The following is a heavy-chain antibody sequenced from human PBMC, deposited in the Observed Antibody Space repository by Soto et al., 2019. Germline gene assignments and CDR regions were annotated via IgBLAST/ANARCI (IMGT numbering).Heavy chain of an antibody. Sequence: GSLRLSCAASGFTFSSYAMSWVRQAPGKGLEWVSGISGSGDSTYYADSVKGRFTISRDNSKKTVYLQMSSLRGEDTAVYYCAKDGGRGYDAFDIWGQGTMVTVSS. CDR3: AKDGGRGYDAFDI. J-gene: IGHJ3*02. CDR1: GFTFSSYA. D-gene: IGHD3-16*01. CDR2: ISGSGDST. V-gene: IGHV3-23*01.